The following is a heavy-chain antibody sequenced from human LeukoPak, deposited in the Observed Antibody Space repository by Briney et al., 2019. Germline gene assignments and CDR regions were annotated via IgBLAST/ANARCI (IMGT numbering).Heavy chain of an antibody. J-gene: IGHJ4*02. CDR1: GGSISSYY. Sequence: PSETLSLTCTVSGGSISSYYWSWIRQPAGKGLEWIGRIYTSGSTNYNPSLKSRVTMSVDTSKNQLSLKLSSVTAADTAVYYCARANTWGVGATKYYFDYWGQGTLVTVSS. CDR3: ARANTWGVGATKYYFDY. CDR2: IYTSGST. D-gene: IGHD1-26*01. V-gene: IGHV4-4*07.